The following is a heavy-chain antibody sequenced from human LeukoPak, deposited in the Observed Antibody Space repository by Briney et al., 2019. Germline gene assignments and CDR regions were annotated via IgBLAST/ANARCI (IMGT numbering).Heavy chain of an antibody. J-gene: IGHJ4*02. Sequence: ASVKVSCKASGGTFSSYAISWVRQAPGQGLEWMGWINPNSGRTNYAQKFQGRVTMTGDTSISTAYMELTRLTSDDTAVYYCARDVTDSSGYGDFDYWGQGTLVTVSS. CDR2: INPNSGRT. V-gene: IGHV1-2*02. CDR1: GGTFSSYA. CDR3: ARDVTDSSGYGDFDY. D-gene: IGHD3-22*01.